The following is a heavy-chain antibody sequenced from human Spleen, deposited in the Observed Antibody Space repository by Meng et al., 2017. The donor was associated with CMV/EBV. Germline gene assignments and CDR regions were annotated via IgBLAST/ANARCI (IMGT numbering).Heavy chain of an antibody. D-gene: IGHD4-17*01. CDR2: INTPGGT. CDR1: GFTFSSYD. V-gene: IGHV3-13*03. J-gene: IGHJ4*02. Sequence: GGSLRLSCAACGFTFSSYDMHLVRQTTGKGLDWVSPINTPGGTSCPGSVKGQFTISRKKAKNSFFLQVNSLKTGDTAVYCCANEPDYGDRDYWGQGTLVTVSS. CDR3: ANEPDYGDRDY.